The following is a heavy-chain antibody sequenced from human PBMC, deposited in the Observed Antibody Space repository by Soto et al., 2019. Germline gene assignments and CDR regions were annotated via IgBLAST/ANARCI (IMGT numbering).Heavy chain of an antibody. D-gene: IGHD2-15*01. J-gene: IGHJ5*02. Sequence: QLQLQESGPGLVKPSETLSLTCTVSGGSISSGRYYWGWIRQPPGKGLEWIGSIYYSGSTYSNLSLKSRVTIFVDTSKNQFSLRLSSVTAADTAVYYCARHSDCSGGSRYSEYFAVGNWFDPWGQGTLVTVSS. CDR1: GGSISSGRYY. CDR2: IYYSGST. CDR3: ARHSDCSGGSRYSEYFAVGNWFDP. V-gene: IGHV4-39*01.